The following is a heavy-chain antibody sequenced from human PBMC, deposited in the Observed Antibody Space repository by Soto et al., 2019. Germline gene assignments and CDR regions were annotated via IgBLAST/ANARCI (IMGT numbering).Heavy chain of an antibody. J-gene: IGHJ4*01. CDR2: IYYSGST. CDR3: ARGYSVYYGRAVDY. Sequence: SETLSLTCTVSGGSISSGGYYWSWIRQHPGKGLEWIGYIYYSGSTYYNPSLKSRVTISVDTSKNQFSLKLSSVTAADTAVYYCARGYSVYYGRAVDYWVHATLVSVSS. V-gene: IGHV4-31*03. CDR1: GGSISSGGYY. D-gene: IGHD5-12*01.